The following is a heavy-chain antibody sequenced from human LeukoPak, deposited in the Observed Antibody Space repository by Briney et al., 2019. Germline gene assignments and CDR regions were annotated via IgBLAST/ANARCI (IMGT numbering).Heavy chain of an antibody. Sequence: PGGSLRLSCAASGFTLSSYGMHWVRQAPGKGLEWVAHIKQDGSEKYYVDSVKGRFTVSRDNAKNSLYLQMNSLRAEDTAVYYCARDLVGSHTCYSSGAWDYWGQGTLVTVSS. D-gene: IGHD2-21*01. CDR1: GFTLSSYG. V-gene: IGHV3-7*03. CDR3: ARDLVGSHTCYSSGAWDY. CDR2: IKQDGSEK. J-gene: IGHJ4*02.